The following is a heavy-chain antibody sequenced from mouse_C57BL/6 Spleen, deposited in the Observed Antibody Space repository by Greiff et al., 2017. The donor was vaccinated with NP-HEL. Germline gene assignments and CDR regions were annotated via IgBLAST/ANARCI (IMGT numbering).Heavy chain of an antibody. Sequence: VQLQQSGPELVKPGASVKISCKASGYAFSSSWMNWVKQRPGKGLEWIGRIYPGDGDTNYNGKFKGKATLTPDKSSSTAYMQLSSLTSEDSAVYFCARWGDGYYEGAMDYWGQGTSVTVSS. D-gene: IGHD2-3*01. J-gene: IGHJ4*01. V-gene: IGHV1-82*01. CDR3: ARWGDGYYEGAMDY. CDR2: IYPGDGDT. CDR1: GYAFSSSW.